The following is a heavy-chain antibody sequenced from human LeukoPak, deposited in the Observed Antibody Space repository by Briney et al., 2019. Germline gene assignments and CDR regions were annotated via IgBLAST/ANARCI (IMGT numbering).Heavy chain of an antibody. D-gene: IGHD3-10*01. CDR2: INPNSGGT. CDR3: ATDRDYYGSGSYFY. CDR1: GYTFTGYY. Sequence: ASVKVSCKASGYTFTGYYMHWARQAPGQGLEWMGWINPNSGGTNYAQKFQGRVTMTRDTSISTAYMELSRLRSDDTAVYYCATDRDYYGSGSYFYWGQGTLVTVSS. V-gene: IGHV1-2*02. J-gene: IGHJ4*02.